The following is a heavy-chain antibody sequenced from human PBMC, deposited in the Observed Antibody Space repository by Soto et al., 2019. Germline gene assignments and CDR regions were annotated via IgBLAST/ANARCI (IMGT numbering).Heavy chain of an antibody. Sequence: ETLSVSGAVSGASISSYFWSWIRQPAGKGLEWIGRIYNTASTNYNPSLKSRVTISADTSKNQFSLKLNSVTAADTAVYYCARWEKGGIVYWGQGTLVTVSS. V-gene: IGHV4-4*07. D-gene: IGHD2-21*01. CDR3: ARWEKGGIVY. J-gene: IGHJ4*02. CDR2: IYNTAST. CDR1: GASISSYF.